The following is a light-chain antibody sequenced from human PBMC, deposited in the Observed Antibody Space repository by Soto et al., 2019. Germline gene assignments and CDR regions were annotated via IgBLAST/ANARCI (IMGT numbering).Light chain of an antibody. CDR1: SSNIGSNT. Sequence: QSVLTQPPSASGTPGLRVTISCSGSSSNIGSNTVNWYQQLPGTAPKLLIYSNNQRPSGVPDRFSGSKSGTSASLAISGLQSEDEADYYCAAWDDSLNGEVFGGGTKVTVL. V-gene: IGLV1-44*01. J-gene: IGLJ3*02. CDR3: AAWDDSLNGEV. CDR2: SNN.